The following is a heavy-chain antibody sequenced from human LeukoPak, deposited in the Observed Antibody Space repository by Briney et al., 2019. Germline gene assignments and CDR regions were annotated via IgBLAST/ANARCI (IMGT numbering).Heavy chain of an antibody. Sequence: SQSLSPTRTLSAPSVIIDSSGSVRHPPRRRLGCGGYIYFSVRTTYTPPLTSGDTISVDASKTQFSLKLSSVTAADTAVYYCARSYCSGGSYYSSWFDTWGQGTLVTVSS. V-gene: IGHV4-59*02. J-gene: IGHJ5*02. CDR1: APSVIIDS. D-gene: IGHD2-15*01. CDR3: ARSYCSGGSYYSSWFDT. CDR2: IYFSVRT.